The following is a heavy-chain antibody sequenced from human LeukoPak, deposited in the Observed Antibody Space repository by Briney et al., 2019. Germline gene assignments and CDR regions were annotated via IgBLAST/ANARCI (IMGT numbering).Heavy chain of an antibody. CDR3: ARSINWYYDFWSGYYLGSYYYYYGMDV. J-gene: IGHJ6*02. V-gene: IGHV1-69*04. CDR2: IIPILGIA. CDR1: GGTFSSYA. D-gene: IGHD3-3*01. Sequence: GSSATVSCKASGGTFSSYAISWVRQAPGQGLEWMGRIIPILGIANYAQKFQGRVTITADKSTSTAYMELSSLRSEDTAVYYCARSINWYYDFWSGYYLGSYYYYYGMDVWGQGTTVTVSS.